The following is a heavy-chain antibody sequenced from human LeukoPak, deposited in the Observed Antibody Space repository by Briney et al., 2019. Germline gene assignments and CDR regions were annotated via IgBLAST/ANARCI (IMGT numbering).Heavy chain of an antibody. V-gene: IGHV3-30*04. D-gene: IGHD2-2*01. Sequence: GGSLRLSCAASGFPFNLYSIHWVRQAPGEGLEWVSLISDDGNNRNYADSVKGRFTVSRDSSKNALFLQMNSLRAEDTAVYYCARGGLGYCSTSTCFLFDFWGQGDLVIVSS. J-gene: IGHJ4*02. CDR3: ARGGLGYCSTSTCFLFDF. CDR2: ISDDGNNR. CDR1: GFPFNLYS.